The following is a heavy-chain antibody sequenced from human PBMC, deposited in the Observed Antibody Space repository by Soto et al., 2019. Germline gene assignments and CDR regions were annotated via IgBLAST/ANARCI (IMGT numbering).Heavy chain of an antibody. V-gene: IGHV4-59*01. CDR3: AGLPYYYDSSGYYPI. CDR1: GGSISRYY. D-gene: IGHD3-22*01. CDR2: IYYSGTT. Sequence: SETLSLTCTVSGGSISRYYWSWIRQPPGKGLEWIGYIYYSGTTNYNPSLKSRVTISVDTSKNQFSLKLSSVTAADTAVYYCAGLPYYYDSSGYYPIWGQGTMVTVSS. J-gene: IGHJ3*02.